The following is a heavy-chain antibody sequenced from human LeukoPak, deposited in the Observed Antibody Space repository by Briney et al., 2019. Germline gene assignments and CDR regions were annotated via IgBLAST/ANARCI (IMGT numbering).Heavy chain of an antibody. CDR3: VKCPGRDGLDDSFDS. V-gene: IGHV3-23*05. CDR1: GFTFRNSA. Sequence: GGSLRLSCGASGFTFRNSAMNWVRQAPGKGPEWVSGIYNNGGRTFYADSVKGRFTISRDNFNNMLYLRMDSLRVEDTAIYFCVKCPGRDGLDDSFDSWGQGILVTVS. CDR2: IYNNGGRT. D-gene: IGHD3-10*02. J-gene: IGHJ4*02.